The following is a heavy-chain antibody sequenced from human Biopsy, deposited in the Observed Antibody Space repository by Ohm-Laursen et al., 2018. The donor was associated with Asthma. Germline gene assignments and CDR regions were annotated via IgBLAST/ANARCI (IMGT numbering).Heavy chain of an antibody. CDR1: GGTFSTFT. J-gene: IGHJ4*02. CDR3: ATPPVGSISYFDS. D-gene: IGHD1-26*01. Sequence: SVKASCKASGGTFSTFTITWVRQAPGQALEWMGGILPILGTPNYAQKFQGRVTLTADESTRTAYMELSSLRSEDTAVYYCATPPVGSISYFDSWGQGTLATVSS. V-gene: IGHV1-69*13. CDR2: ILPILGTP.